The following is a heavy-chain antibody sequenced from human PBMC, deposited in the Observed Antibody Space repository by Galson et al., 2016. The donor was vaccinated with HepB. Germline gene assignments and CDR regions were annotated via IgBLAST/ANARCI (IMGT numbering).Heavy chain of an antibody. CDR1: GFVFSNFG. D-gene: IGHD4-17*01. CDR3: ANDQRDYGDQGYFDY. CDR2: ISTRRTT. V-gene: IGHV3-23*01. Sequence: SLRLSCAASGFVFSNFGLSWVRQAPGKGLEWVASISTRRTTYYSDSVQGRFTISRDNSNNTLYLQMNGLRAEDTAVYYCANDQRDYGDQGYFDYWGQGTLVTVSS. J-gene: IGHJ4*02.